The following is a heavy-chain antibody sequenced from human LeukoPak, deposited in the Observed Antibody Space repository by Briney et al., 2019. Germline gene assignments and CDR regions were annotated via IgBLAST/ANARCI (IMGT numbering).Heavy chain of an antibody. CDR3: ARGYSSGWYSHYYYYGMDV. CDR2: INHSGST. CDR1: GGSFSGYY. Sequence: SETLSLTCAVYGGSFSGYYWSWIRQPPGKGLEWIGEINHSGSTNYNPSLKSRVTISVDTSKNQFSLKLSSVTAADTAVYYCARGYSSGWYSHYYYYGMDVWGQGTTVTVSS. D-gene: IGHD6-19*01. J-gene: IGHJ6*02. V-gene: IGHV4-34*01.